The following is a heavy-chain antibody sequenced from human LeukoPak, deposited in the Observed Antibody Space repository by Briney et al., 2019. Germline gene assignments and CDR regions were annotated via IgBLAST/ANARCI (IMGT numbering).Heavy chain of an antibody. CDR2: ISCDGSNK. V-gene: IGHV3-30*18. D-gene: IGHD5-18*01. Sequence: ARSLSLSCAAPGFTFNNYGMHWVRQAPGKGREGGAVISCDGSNKYYAVPVKGRFTISRDNSKNTLYLQMTSLKAEDTAVYYCAKVPEADTATFYGMDVWGKGTTVTVSS. J-gene: IGHJ6*04. CDR3: AKVPEADTATFYGMDV. CDR1: GFTFNNYG.